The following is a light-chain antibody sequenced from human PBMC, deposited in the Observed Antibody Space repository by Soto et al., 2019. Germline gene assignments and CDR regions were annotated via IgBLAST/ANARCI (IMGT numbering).Light chain of an antibody. V-gene: IGKV2-30*01. CDR2: KIS. Sequence: DVVLTQSPLSLPVTLGQPASISCKSSQGLVYSDGTIYLNWFQQMPGQSPRRLINKISNRDSGVPDSFSGSGSGTDFTLKISRVEAEDVGVYYCMQGAHWPYTFGQGPKLEIK. CDR1: QGLVYSDGTIY. CDR3: MQGAHWPYT. J-gene: IGKJ2*01.